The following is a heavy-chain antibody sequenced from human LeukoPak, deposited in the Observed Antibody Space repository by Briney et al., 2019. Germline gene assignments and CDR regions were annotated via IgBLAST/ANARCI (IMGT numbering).Heavy chain of an antibody. CDR1: GFTLSTYY. Sequence: GGSLRLSCAASGFTLSTYYMTWVRQAPGKGLEWVAGIKQDGSENYYVDSVKGRFTISRDNSKNSLYLQMNSLRAEDTAVYFCARDSGNGGSIDYWGQGTLVTVSS. CDR2: IKQDGSEN. CDR3: ARDSGNGGSIDY. V-gene: IGHV3-7*01. J-gene: IGHJ4*02. D-gene: IGHD2-15*01.